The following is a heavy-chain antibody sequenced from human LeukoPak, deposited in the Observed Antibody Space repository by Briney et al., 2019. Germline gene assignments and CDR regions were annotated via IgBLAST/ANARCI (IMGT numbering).Heavy chain of an antibody. CDR3: AKILSAYFDRSASFDY. V-gene: IGHV3-23*01. D-gene: IGHD3-9*01. CDR2: ISGSGSST. J-gene: IGHJ4*02. CDR1: GFTFSSYA. Sequence: GGSLRLSCAASGFTFSSYAMSWVRQAPGKVLEWVSAISGSGSSTYYADSVKGRFTISRDNSKNTLYLQMNSLRAEDTAVYYCAKILSAYFDRSASFDYWGQGTLVTVSS.